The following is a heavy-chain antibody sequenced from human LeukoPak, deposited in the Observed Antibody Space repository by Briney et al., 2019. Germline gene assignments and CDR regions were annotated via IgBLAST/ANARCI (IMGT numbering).Heavy chain of an antibody. J-gene: IGHJ4*02. CDR3: ARDLGYDFWSGYYTSYDY. D-gene: IGHD3-3*01. Sequence: GGSLRLSCAASGFTFSSYWMHWGRQAPGMGLVWVSRINSDGSSTSYADSVKGRFTISRDNAKNTLYLQMNSLRDEDTAVYYCARDLGYDFWSGYYTSYDYWGQGTLVTVSS. CDR2: INSDGSST. CDR1: GFTFSSYW. V-gene: IGHV3-74*01.